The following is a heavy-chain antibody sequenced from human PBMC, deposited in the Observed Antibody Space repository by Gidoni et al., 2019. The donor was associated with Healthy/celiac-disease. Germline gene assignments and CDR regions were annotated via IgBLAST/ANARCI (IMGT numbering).Heavy chain of an antibody. D-gene: IGHD6-19*01. CDR1: GYTFTSYA. CDR3: ARDSSSGNFDY. J-gene: IGHJ4*02. CDR2: INAGNGNT. Sequence: QVQLVQSGAEVKKPGASMKVSCKASGYTFTSYAMHWVRQAPGQRLEWMGWINAGNGNTKYSQKFQGRVTITRDTSASTAYMELSSLRSEDTAVYYCARDSSSGNFDYWGQGTLVTVSS. V-gene: IGHV1-3*01.